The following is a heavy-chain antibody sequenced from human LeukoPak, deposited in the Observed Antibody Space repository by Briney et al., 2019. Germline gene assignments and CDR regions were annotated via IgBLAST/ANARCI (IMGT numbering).Heavy chain of an antibody. V-gene: IGHV1-46*01. CDR3: ARVGSAAATADY. CDR1: AYTFTNYY. D-gene: IGHD6-25*01. J-gene: IGHJ4*02. CDR2: INPSGDST. Sequence: ASVKVSCKASAYTFTNYYIHWVRQAPGQGLEWMGRINPSGDSTNYAQKFQGRVTMTRDTSTSTVYMELSSLRSDDTAVYFCARVGSAAATADYWGQGTLVTVSS.